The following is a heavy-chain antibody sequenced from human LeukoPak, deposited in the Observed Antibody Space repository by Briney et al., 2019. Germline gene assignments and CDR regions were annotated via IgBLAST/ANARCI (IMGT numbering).Heavy chain of an antibody. CDR1: GFTVTSNY. V-gene: IGHV3-53*01. CDR3: AGDQYGDYSVDY. Sequence: GGSLRLSCAASGFTVTSNYMSWVRQAPGKGLEWVSVIYSGGSTYYADSVKGRFTISRDNSKNTLYLQMNSLRAEDTAVYYCAGDQYGDYSVDYWGQGTLVTVSS. D-gene: IGHD4-17*01. CDR2: IYSGGST. J-gene: IGHJ4*02.